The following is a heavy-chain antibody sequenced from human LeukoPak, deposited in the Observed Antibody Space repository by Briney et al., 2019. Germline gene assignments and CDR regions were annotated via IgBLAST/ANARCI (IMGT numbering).Heavy chain of an antibody. J-gene: IGHJ4*02. CDR3: AKDTGGYFIEIDY. V-gene: IGHV3-43*02. D-gene: IGHD3-22*01. CDR2: ISGVGGST. CDR1: GFTFDYHA. Sequence: GGSLTLSCSASGFTFDYHAMHWVRQPPGKGLEWVSFISGVGGSTYYADSVKGRFTISRDNSKNSLYLQMNSLRTEDTALYYCAKDTGGYFIEIDYWGQGTLVTVSS.